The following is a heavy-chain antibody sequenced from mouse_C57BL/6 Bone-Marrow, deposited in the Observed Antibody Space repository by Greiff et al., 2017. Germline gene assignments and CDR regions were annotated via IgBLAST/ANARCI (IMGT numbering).Heavy chain of an antibody. CDR1: GFTFSSYG. J-gene: IGHJ3*01. CDR2: ISSGGSYT. V-gene: IGHV5-6*01. D-gene: IGHD2-4*01. Sequence: EVQRVESGGDLVKPGGSLKLSCAASGFTFSSYGMSWVRQTPDKRLEWVATISSGGSYTYYPDSVKGRFTISRDNAKNTLYLQMSSLKSEDTAMYYCARHGDYYDYAWFAYWGQGTLVTVSA. CDR3: ARHGDYYDYAWFAY.